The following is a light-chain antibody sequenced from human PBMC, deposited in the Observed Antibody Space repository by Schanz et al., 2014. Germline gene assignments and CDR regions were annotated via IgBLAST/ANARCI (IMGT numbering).Light chain of an antibody. V-gene: IGLV2-14*03. J-gene: IGLJ1*01. CDR3: SSYRSSGTPV. CDR1: SSDIGGYNY. CDR2: DVS. Sequence: QSALTQPASVSGSPGQSITISCTGTSSDIGGYNYVSWYQQHPGKAPKLMIYDVSDRPSGVSNRFSGSKSGNTASLTISGLQAEDEADYYCSSYRSSGTPVFGTGTKLTVL.